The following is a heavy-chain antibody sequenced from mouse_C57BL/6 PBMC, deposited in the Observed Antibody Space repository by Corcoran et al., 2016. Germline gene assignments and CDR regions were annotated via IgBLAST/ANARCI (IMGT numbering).Heavy chain of an antibody. CDR1: GYSITSGYY. Sequence: DVQLQESGPGLVKPSQSLSLTCSVTGYSITSGYYWNWIRQFPGNKLEWMGYISYDGSNNYNPSLKNRISITRDTSKNQFFLKLNSVTTEDTATYYWARDGPGTGAWFAYWGQGTLVTVSA. CDR3: ARDGPGTGAWFAY. V-gene: IGHV3-6*01. CDR2: ISYDGSN. J-gene: IGHJ3*01. D-gene: IGHD4-1*01.